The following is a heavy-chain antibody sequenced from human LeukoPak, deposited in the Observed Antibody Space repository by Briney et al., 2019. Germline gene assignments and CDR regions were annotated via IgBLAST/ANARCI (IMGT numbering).Heavy chain of an antibody. V-gene: IGHV1-18*01. J-gene: IGHJ5*02. CDR1: GYTFTSYG. D-gene: IGHD6-13*01. Sequence: ASVKVSCKASGYTFTSYGISWVRQAPGQGPEWMGWISGYNGNTHYAQKLQGRVTMTTDTSTSTAYMELRSLRSDDTAVYYCARDFWPGIAAAGTLNWFDPWGQGTLVTVSS. CDR3: ARDFWPGIAAAGTLNWFDP. CDR2: ISGYNGNT.